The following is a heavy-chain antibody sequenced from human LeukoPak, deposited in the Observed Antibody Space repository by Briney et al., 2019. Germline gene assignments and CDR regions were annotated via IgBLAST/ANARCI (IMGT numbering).Heavy chain of an antibody. V-gene: IGHV1-2*02. J-gene: IGHJ4*02. D-gene: IGHD4-23*01. Sequence: GASVKVPCKASGYTFTAYYMHWVRQAPGQGLEWMGWINANSGDTNYAQTFQGRVTVTRDTSINTAYVELRGLTSDDTAVYYCVREHGGNSGFDYWGQGTLVTVSS. CDR3: VREHGGNSGFDY. CDR2: INANSGDT. CDR1: GYTFTAYY.